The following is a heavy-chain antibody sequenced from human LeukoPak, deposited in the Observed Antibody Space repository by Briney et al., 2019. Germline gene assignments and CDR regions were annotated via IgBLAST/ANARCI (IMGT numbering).Heavy chain of an antibody. CDR1: GFAFSFYA. CDR2: INANSGTT. J-gene: IGHJ5*01. V-gene: IGHV3-23*01. Sequence: GGSLTLSCEASGFAFSFYAMSWLRQPPGKGLEWVSTINANSGTTSYAASVRGRFTISRDNSKNTLYLQLNTLRAEDTAVYYCAKPISGGLAVTTDWFDPWGQGTLVSVSS. CDR3: AKPISGGLAVTTDWFDP. D-gene: IGHD4-17*01.